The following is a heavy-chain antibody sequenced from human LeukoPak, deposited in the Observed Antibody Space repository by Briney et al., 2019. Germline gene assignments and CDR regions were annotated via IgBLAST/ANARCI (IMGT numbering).Heavy chain of an antibody. CDR3: ARQGIAAAGSPFDY. V-gene: IGHV4-59*08. CDR1: GGSISSYY. J-gene: IGHJ4*02. Sequence: PSETLSLTCTVSGGSISSYYWSWIRQPPGKGLEWIGYIYYSKSTNYNPSLKSRVTISVDTSKNQFSLKLSSVTAADTAVYYCARQGIAAAGSPFDYWGQGTLVTVSS. CDR2: IYYSKST. D-gene: IGHD6-13*01.